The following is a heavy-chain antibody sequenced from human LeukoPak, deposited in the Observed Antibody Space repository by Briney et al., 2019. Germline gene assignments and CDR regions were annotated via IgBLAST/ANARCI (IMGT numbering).Heavy chain of an antibody. Sequence: GGSLRLSCAASGFTFSDYYMNWIRRAPGKGLEWVSYISSSGDTIYYADSVKGRFTISRDNAKNSLYLQMNSLRAEDTAVYYCARDKIVGATHFDYWGQGTLVTVSS. CDR3: ARDKIVGATHFDY. CDR1: GFTFSDYY. J-gene: IGHJ4*02. V-gene: IGHV3-11*01. CDR2: ISSSGDTI. D-gene: IGHD1-26*01.